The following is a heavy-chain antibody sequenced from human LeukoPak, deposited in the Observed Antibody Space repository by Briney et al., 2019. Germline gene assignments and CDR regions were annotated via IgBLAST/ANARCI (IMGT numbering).Heavy chain of an antibody. CDR1: GFTFSSYS. CDR3: AKENNWNDGRFNYFDY. J-gene: IGHJ4*02. D-gene: IGHD1-20*01. Sequence: GGSLRLSCAASGFTFSSYSMNWVRQAPGKGLEWVSSISSSGSHIYYADSVKGRFTISRDNAKNSLYLQMNSLRAEDTAVYYCAKENNWNDGRFNYFDYWGQGTLVTVSS. CDR2: ISSSGSHI. V-gene: IGHV3-21*04.